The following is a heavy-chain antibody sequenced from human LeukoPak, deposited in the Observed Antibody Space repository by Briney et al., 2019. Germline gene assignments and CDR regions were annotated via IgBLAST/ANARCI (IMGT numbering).Heavy chain of an antibody. V-gene: IGHV4-4*07. J-gene: IGHJ4*01. CDR1: GGAINSYY. Sequence: SETLCLTCAVSGGAINSYYRSWIRQPPGKGLEWIVRIYTSVSTNYNPSPQSRVTMSVYTSTNKFSLKLSTVTAADTTVCYCVRGGYRGSAFDYWGDGTLVTVSS. CDR2: IYTSVST. D-gene: IGHD1-26*01. CDR3: VRGGYRGSAFDY.